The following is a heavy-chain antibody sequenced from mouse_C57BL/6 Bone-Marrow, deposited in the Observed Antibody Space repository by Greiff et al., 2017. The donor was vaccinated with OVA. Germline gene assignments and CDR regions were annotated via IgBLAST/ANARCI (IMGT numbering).Heavy chain of an antibody. Sequence: QVQLQQPGAELVKPGASVKVSCKASGYTFTSYWMHWVKQRPGQGLEWIGRIHPSDSDTNYNQKFKGKATLTVYESSSTAYMQLSSLTSEDSAVYYCAIDRWLLRHWYFDVWGTGTTVTVSS. J-gene: IGHJ1*03. V-gene: IGHV1-74*01. CDR3: AIDRWLLRHWYFDV. CDR1: GYTFTSYW. D-gene: IGHD2-3*01. CDR2: IHPSDSDT.